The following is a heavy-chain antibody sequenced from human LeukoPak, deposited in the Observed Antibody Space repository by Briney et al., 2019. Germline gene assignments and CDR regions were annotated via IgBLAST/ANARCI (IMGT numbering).Heavy chain of an antibody. CDR2: INPNSGDT. Sequence: ASVKVSCKASGDTFTDNYMHWVRQAPGQGLEWMGWINPNSGDTDYAQKFQGRVILTRDTSITTVYLELSRLTSDDTAVYFCARDLATVNGIAWYYFDYWGQGTLVTVSS. CDR1: GDTFTDNY. J-gene: IGHJ4*02. CDR3: ARDLATVNGIAWYYFDY. V-gene: IGHV1-2*02. D-gene: IGHD5-12*01.